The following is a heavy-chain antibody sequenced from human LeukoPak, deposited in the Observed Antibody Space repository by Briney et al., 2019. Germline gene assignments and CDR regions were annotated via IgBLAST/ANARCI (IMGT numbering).Heavy chain of an antibody. CDR2: ISWNSGSI. D-gene: IGHD5-12*01. J-gene: IGHJ6*03. Sequence: PGGSLRLSCAASGFTFDDYAMHWVRQAPGKGLEWVSGISWNSGSIGYADSVKGRFTISRDNAKNSLYLQMNSLRAEDTAVYYCARVRGYSGYDSGRYYYYNYMDVWGKGTTVTVSS. CDR1: GFTFDDYA. CDR3: ARVRGYSGYDSGRYYYYNYMDV. V-gene: IGHV3-9*01.